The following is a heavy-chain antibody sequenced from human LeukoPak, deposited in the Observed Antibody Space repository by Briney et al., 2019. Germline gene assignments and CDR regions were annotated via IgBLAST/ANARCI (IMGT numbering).Heavy chain of an antibody. J-gene: IGHJ4*02. CDR3: AKGRGNYDILTGATPFDY. Sequence: GGSLRLSCAASGFPFSSYAMSWVRQAPGKGLEWVSSISGSGGSTYYADSVKGRFTISRDNSKNTLYLQMNSLRAEDTAVYYCAKGRGNYDILTGATPFDYWGQGTLVTVSS. D-gene: IGHD3-9*01. V-gene: IGHV3-23*01. CDR2: ISGSGGST. CDR1: GFPFSSYA.